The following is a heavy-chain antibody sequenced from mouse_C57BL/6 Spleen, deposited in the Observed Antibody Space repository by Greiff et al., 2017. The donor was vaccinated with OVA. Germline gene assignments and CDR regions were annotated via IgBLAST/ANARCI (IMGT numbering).Heavy chain of an antibody. Sequence: DVMLVESGGGLVKPGGSLKLSCAASGFTFSSYTMSWVRQTPEKRLEWVATISGGGGNTYYPDSVKGRFTISRDNAKNTLYLQMSSLRSEDTALYYCARQIYYYGSSYEGGAMDYWGQGTSVTVSS. CDR1: GFTFSSYT. V-gene: IGHV5-9*01. J-gene: IGHJ4*01. D-gene: IGHD1-1*01. CDR3: ARQIYYYGSSYEGGAMDY. CDR2: ISGGGGNT.